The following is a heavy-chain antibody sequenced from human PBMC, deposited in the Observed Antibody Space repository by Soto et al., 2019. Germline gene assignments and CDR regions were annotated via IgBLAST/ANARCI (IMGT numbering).Heavy chain of an antibody. CDR2: ISYDGSNK. D-gene: IGHD1-26*01. J-gene: IGHJ4*02. V-gene: IGHV3-30-3*01. CDR3: ARREDY. Sequence: GGSLRLSCAASGFTFSSYAMHWVRQAPGKGLEWVAVISYDGSNKYYADSVKGRFTISRDNSKNTLYLQMNSLRAEDTAVYYCARREDYWGQGTLVTVSS. CDR1: GFTFSSYA.